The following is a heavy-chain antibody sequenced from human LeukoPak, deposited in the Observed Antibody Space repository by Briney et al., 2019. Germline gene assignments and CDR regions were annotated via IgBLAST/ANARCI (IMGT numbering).Heavy chain of an antibody. CDR3: AKSLYYYDSSGYFIYDY. CDR2: ISGSGGST. V-gene: IGHV3-23*01. D-gene: IGHD3-22*01. Sequence: GGSLRLSCAASGFTFSSYAMSWVRQAPGKGLEWVSAISGSGGSTYYADSVKGRFTISRDNSKNTLYLQMSSLRAEDTAVYYCAKSLYYYDSSGYFIYDYWGQGTLVTVSS. J-gene: IGHJ4*02. CDR1: GFTFSSYA.